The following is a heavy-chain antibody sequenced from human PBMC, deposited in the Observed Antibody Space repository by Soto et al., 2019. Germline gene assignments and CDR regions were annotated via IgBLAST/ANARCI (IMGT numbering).Heavy chain of an antibody. CDR3: AKTLPKSGSAPYYFTLDV. J-gene: IGHJ6*02. V-gene: IGHV3-23*01. Sequence: GWSLRLSCAAFGFTFSNYALSWVRQAPEKGLEWVSAISDRGTNTYYADSVKGRFTISRDDSQNTVFLQMNSLRAEDTAIYYCAKTLPKSGSAPYYFTLDVWGQGTTVTVSS. CDR1: GFTFSNYA. CDR2: ISDRGTNT.